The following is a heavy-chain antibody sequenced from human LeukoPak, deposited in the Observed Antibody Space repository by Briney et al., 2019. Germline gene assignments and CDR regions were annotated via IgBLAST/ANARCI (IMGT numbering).Heavy chain of an antibody. Sequence: RPGGSLRLSCAASGFTFSSYAMSWVRQAPGKGLEWVSAISGSGGSTYYADSVKGRFTISRDNSKNTLCLQMNSLRAEDTAVYYCAKGSGYLQNYYYYGMDVWGQGTTVTVSS. CDR2: ISGSGGST. V-gene: IGHV3-23*01. J-gene: IGHJ6*02. CDR3: AKGSGYLQNYYYYGMDV. D-gene: IGHD3-3*01. CDR1: GFTFSSYA.